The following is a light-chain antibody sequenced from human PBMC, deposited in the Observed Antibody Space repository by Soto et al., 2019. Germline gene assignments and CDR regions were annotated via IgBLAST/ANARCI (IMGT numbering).Light chain of an antibody. V-gene: IGLV2-11*01. Sequence: QSALTQPRSVSGSPGQSVTISCTATGNEVGHHNIVSWYQQHPAKVPKLIIYEVIKRSSGVPDRFSGSKSVNTASLVISGLQVDDEADYYCCAHTERKPHVFGTGTKLTVL. J-gene: IGLJ1*01. CDR3: CAHTERKPHV. CDR2: EVI. CDR1: GNEVGHHNI.